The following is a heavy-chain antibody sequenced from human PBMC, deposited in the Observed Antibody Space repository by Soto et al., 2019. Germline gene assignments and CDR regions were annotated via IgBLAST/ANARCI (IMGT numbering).Heavy chain of an antibody. CDR1: GFTFSNYG. J-gene: IGHJ4*02. CDR3: ARIDKFNPQSSGWANRFDY. CDR2: MSRDGGVT. V-gene: IGHV3-23*01. D-gene: IGHD6-19*01. Sequence: EVQLLESGGGLVRPGGSLRLSCAASGFTFSNYGMTWVRQAPGKGLEWVSGMSRDGGVTDYTDSVKGRFTISRDISKSTLYLQINSLRAEDTAVYYCARIDKFNPQSSGWANRFDYWGQGTLVTVSS.